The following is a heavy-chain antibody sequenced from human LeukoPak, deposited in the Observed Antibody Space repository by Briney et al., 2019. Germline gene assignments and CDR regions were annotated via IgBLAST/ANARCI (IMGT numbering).Heavy chain of an antibody. J-gene: IGHJ4*02. V-gene: IGHV4-39*07. D-gene: IGHD4-23*01. CDR3: ARDRADSGGNGFDY. Sequence: PSETLSLNRTVSGATMITSAFYWGWIRESPGKGLEWIGNVHVSGGTYYNPSHKGRVTISLDTSKNQFSLKLTAVTAADTAIYYCARDRADSGGNGFDYWGQGTLVTVSS. CDR1: GATMITSAFY. CDR2: VHVSGGT.